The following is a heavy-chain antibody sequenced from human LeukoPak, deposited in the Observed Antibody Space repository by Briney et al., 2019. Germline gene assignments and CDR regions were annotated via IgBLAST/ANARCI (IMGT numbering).Heavy chain of an antibody. CDR2: IYSGGST. CDR1: GFTVSSNY. Sequence: GGSLRLSWAASGFTVSSNYMSWVRQAPGKGLEWVSVIYSGGSTYYADSVKGRFTISRDNSKNTLYLQMNSLRAEDTAVYYCARMDISSGYVFDYWGQGTLVTVSS. CDR3: ARMDISSGYVFDY. D-gene: IGHD3-22*01. V-gene: IGHV3-66*01. J-gene: IGHJ4*02.